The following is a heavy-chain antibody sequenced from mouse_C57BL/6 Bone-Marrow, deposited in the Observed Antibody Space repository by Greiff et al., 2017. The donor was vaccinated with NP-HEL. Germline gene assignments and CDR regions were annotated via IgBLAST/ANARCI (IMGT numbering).Heavy chain of an antibody. D-gene: IGHD1-1*01. J-gene: IGHJ2*01. CDR1: GYTFTSYW. Sequence: QVQLQPPGAALVKPGASVKMSCKASGYTFTSYWITWVKQRPGQGLEWIGDIYPGSGSTNYNEKFKSKATLTVDTSSSTAYMQLSSLTSEDSAVYYCAREDYYGSSYEDYWGQGTTLTVSS. CDR3: AREDYYGSSYEDY. V-gene: IGHV1-55*01. CDR2: IYPGSGST.